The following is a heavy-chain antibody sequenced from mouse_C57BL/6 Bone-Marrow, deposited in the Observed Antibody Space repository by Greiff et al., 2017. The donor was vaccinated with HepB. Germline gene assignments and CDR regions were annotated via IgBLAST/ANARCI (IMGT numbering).Heavy chain of an antibody. CDR3: TTSGYDSAWFAY. J-gene: IGHJ3*01. Sequence: VQLQQSGAELVRPGASVKLSCTASGFNIKDDYMHWVKQRPEQGLEWIGWIDPENGDTEYASKFQGKATITADTSSNTAYLQLSSLTSEDTAVYYCTTSGYDSAWFAYWGQGTLVTVSA. CDR2: IDPENGDT. V-gene: IGHV14-4*01. CDR1: GFNIKDDY. D-gene: IGHD2-2*01.